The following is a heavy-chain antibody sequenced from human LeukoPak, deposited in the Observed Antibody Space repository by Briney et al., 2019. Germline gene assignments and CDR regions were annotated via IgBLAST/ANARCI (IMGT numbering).Heavy chain of an antibody. CDR2: IYYSGST. CDR3: ARYTHDYGDYMNGSYYYYYYMDV. V-gene: IGHV4-39*07. Sequence: TSETLSLTCTVSGGSISSSSYYWGWIRQPPGKGLEWIGSIYYSGSTNYNPSIKSPVTISVDTSKNQFSLKLSSVTAADTAVYYCARYTHDYGDYMNGSYYYYYYMDVWGKGTTVTVSS. J-gene: IGHJ6*03. D-gene: IGHD4-17*01. CDR1: GGSISSSSYY.